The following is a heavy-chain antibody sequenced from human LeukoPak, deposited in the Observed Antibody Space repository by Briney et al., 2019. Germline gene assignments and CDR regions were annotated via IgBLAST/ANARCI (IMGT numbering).Heavy chain of an antibody. D-gene: IGHD3-3*01. J-gene: IGHJ4*02. CDR3: ARGFLEWLFFDY. CDR2: INGYNGNT. CDR1: SYTFTTYG. V-gene: IGHV1-18*01. Sequence: ASVKVSCKASSYTFTTYGISWVRQAPGEALEWMGWINGYNGNTNYAQKFQGRVTMTTDTSTSTAYMELRSLRSDDTAVYYCARGFLEWLFFDYWGQGTLVTVSS.